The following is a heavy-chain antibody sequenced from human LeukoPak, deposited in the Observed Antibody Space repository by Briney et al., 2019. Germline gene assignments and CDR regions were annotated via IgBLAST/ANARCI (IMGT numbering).Heavy chain of an antibody. CDR2: INAGNGNT. V-gene: IGHV1-3*01. CDR3: AMLTGEPYGMDV. D-gene: IGHD3-9*01. J-gene: IGHJ6*02. CDR1: GYTFTSYA. Sequence: ASVKVSCEASGYTFTSYAMHWVRQAPGQRLEWMGWINAGNGNTKYSQKFQGRVTITRDTSASTAHMELSSLRSEDTAVYYCAMLTGEPYGMDVWGQGTTVTVSS.